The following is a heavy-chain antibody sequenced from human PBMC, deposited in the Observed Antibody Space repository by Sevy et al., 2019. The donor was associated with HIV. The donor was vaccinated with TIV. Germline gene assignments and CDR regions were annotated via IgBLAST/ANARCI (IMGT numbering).Heavy chain of an antibody. V-gene: IGHV3-30-3*01. CDR1: GFTFSSYA. CDR3: AREGITMVRGTLDY. Sequence: GGSLRLSCAASGFTFSSYAMHWVRQAPGKGLEWVAVISYDGSNKYYADSVKGRFTFSRDNSKNTLYLQMNSLRAEDTAVYYCAREGITMVRGTLDYWGQGTLVTVSS. D-gene: IGHD3-10*01. CDR2: ISYDGSNK. J-gene: IGHJ4*02.